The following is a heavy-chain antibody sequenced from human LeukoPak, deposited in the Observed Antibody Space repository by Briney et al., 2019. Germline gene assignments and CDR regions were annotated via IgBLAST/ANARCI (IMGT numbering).Heavy chain of an antibody. J-gene: IGHJ5*02. CDR1: GGSISSGGYS. CDR3: ARDHYGSGSYGWFDP. D-gene: IGHD3-10*01. V-gene: IGHV3-11*01. Sequence: LSLTCAVSGGSISSGGYSWSWIRQAPGKGLEWVSYISRGGSSIYYADSVKGRFTMSRDNTRNSLYLQMNSLRVEDTAVYYCARDHYGSGSYGWFDPWGQGTLVTVSS. CDR2: ISRGGSSI.